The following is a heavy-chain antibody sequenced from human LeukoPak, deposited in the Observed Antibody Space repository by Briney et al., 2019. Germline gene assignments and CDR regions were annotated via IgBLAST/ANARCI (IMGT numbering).Heavy chain of an antibody. Sequence: SQTLSLTCTVSGGSISGGSYYWSWIRQPAGKGLEWIGRIYTSGSTNYNPSLKSRVTISVDTSKNQFSPKLSSVTAADTAVYYCAREIYPATFDYWGQGTLVTVSS. CDR1: GGSISGGSYY. CDR3: AREIYPATFDY. CDR2: IYTSGST. J-gene: IGHJ4*02. D-gene: IGHD2-15*01. V-gene: IGHV4-61*02.